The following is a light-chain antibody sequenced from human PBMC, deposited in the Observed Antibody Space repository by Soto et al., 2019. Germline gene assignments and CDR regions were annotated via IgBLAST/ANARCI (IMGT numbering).Light chain of an antibody. CDR2: SYY. V-gene: IGLV1-44*01. CDR1: SSNIGSTS. J-gene: IGLJ1*01. CDR3: QVWDNNSDPPYV. Sequence: QSVLPQPPSASGTPGQRVTLSCSGSSSNIGSTSVNWYQQLPGTAPKLVIYSYYQRPSGVPDRFSGSKSGTSASLAISGLQSEDEADYYCQVWDNNSDPPYVFGTGTKLTVL.